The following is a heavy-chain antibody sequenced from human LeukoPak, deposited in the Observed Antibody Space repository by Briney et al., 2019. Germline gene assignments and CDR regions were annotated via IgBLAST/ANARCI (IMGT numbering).Heavy chain of an antibody. V-gene: IGHV3-15*01. D-gene: IGHD3-9*01. CDR3: TTDRLVLRYFDWLLSDWFDP. CDR2: IKSKTDGGTT. Sequence: GGSLRLSCAASGFTFSNAWMSWVRQAPGEGLEWVGRIKSKTDGGTTDYAAPVKGRFTISRDDSKNTLYLQMNSLKTEDTAVYYCTTDRLVLRYFDWLLSDWFDPWGQGTLVTVSS. CDR1: GFTFSNAW. J-gene: IGHJ5*02.